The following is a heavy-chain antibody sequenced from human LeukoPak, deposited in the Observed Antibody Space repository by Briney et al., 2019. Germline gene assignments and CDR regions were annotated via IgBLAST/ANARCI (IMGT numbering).Heavy chain of an antibody. CDR2: INHSGGT. Sequence: NPSETLSLTCAVYGGSFSGFYWSWIRQPPGKGLEWIGEINHSGGTNYNPSLKSRVTISVDTSKNQFSLKLNSVTAADTAVYYCARGRWYYDTSATRWDYWGQGTLVTVSS. J-gene: IGHJ4*02. D-gene: IGHD3-22*01. V-gene: IGHV4-34*01. CDR3: ARGRWYYDTSATRWDY. CDR1: GGSFSGFY.